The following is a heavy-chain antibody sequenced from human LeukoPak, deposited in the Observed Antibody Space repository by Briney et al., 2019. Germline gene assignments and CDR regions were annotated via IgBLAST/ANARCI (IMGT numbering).Heavy chain of an antibody. CDR3: ARMGAVADLTFDY. CDR1: GFTFSSYS. Sequence: GGSLRLSCAASGFTFSSYSMNWVRQAPGEGLEWVSSISSSSSYIYYADSVKGRFTISRDNAKNSLYLQMNSLRAEDTAVYYCARMGAVADLTFDYWGQGTLVTVSS. V-gene: IGHV3-21*01. CDR2: ISSSSSYI. D-gene: IGHD6-19*01. J-gene: IGHJ4*02.